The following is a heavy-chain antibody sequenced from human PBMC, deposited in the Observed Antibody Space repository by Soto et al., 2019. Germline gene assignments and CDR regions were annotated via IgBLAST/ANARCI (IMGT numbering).Heavy chain of an antibody. CDR1: GGSFTSNNW. V-gene: IGHV4-4*02. CDR2: IYRTGST. CDR3: ARDLKVAASSSYFYYGMDV. J-gene: IGHJ6*02. Sequence: SETLSLTCAVSGGSFTSNNWWTWVRQPPGQGLEWIGEIYRTGSTNYNPSLKGRFTVSRDNANNLLYLQINSLSAEDTAIYYCARDLKVAASSSYFYYGMDVWGQGTTVTVSS. D-gene: IGHD6-19*01.